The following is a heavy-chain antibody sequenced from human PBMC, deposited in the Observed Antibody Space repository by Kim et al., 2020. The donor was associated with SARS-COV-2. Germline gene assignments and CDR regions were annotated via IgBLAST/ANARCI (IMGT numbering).Heavy chain of an antibody. J-gene: IGHJ4*02. V-gene: IGHV1-2*06. D-gene: IGHD6-13*01. Sequence: ASVKVSCEASGNIFTGHHMHWVRQAPGQGLEWMGRTNPRGGDTSYAQKFQGRVTMTRDTSFRTAYMELSRLTSDDTAVYYCAVAVVAAATPNYDYWGQGTLVTVSS. CDR1: GNIFTGHH. CDR2: TNPRGGDT. CDR3: AVAVVAAATPNYDY.